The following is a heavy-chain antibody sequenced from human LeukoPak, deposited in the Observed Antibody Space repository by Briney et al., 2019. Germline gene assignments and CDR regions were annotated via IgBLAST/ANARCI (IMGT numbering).Heavy chain of an antibody. D-gene: IGHD2-21*02. CDR2: INPSGGST. Sequence: GASVKVSCKASGYTFTGYYIHWVRQAPGQGLEWMGIINPSGGSTSYAQKFQGRVTMTRDTSTSTVYMELSSLRSEDTAVYYCAREAYCGGDCYSAGNWFDPWGQGTLVTVSS. CDR3: AREAYCGGDCYSAGNWFDP. V-gene: IGHV1-46*01. J-gene: IGHJ5*02. CDR1: GYTFTGYY.